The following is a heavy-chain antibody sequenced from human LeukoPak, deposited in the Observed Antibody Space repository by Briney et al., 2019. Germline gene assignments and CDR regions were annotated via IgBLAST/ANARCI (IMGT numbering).Heavy chain of an antibody. CDR2: INHRGSS. J-gene: IGHJ5*01. CDR3: ARDKFCSDTGSCNIGLFDF. D-gene: IGHD2-15*01. Sequence: SETLSLTCGVFGGPFSGYYWTWLRQPPGKGLEWIGQINHRGSSHYNPSLRSRVTISVDTSTTQFSLNLTSVTAADTAVYYCARDKFCSDTGSCNIGLFDFWGQGALVTVSS. V-gene: IGHV4-34*01. CDR1: GGPFSGYY.